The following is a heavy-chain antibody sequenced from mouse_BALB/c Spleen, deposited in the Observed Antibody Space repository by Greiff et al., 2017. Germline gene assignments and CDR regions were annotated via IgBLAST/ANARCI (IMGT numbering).Heavy chain of an antibody. J-gene: IGHJ3*01. CDR2: IDPENGNT. CDR3: ARSYKGIAY. V-gene: IGHV14-1*02. Sequence: EVQLQQSGAELVRPGASVKLSCNVSGFNIKDYYTYWVKQRFEQGLVWIGWIDPENGNTIYDPKFQGKASITADTSSNTAYLQLSSLTSEDTAVYYCARSYKGIAYWGQGTLVTVSA. CDR1: GFNIKDYY. D-gene: IGHD1-3*01.